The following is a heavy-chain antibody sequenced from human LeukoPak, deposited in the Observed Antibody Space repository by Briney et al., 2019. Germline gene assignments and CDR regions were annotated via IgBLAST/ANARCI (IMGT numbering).Heavy chain of an antibody. J-gene: IGHJ6*03. CDR2: IRYDGSTK. Sequence: GGSLRLSCAASGFTFSSYGMHWVRQAPGKGLEWVAFIRYDGSTKYYADSVKGRFTIHRNNSKNTPYLQMNILRPQNPAVYCCANRGDIAAKSGYYYIDVWGKGTTVTVSS. CDR3: ANRGDIAAKSGYYYIDV. D-gene: IGHD6-13*01. V-gene: IGHV3-30*02. CDR1: GFTFSSYG.